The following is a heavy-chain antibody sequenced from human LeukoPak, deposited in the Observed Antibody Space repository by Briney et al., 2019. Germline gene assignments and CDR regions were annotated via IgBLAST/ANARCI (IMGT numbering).Heavy chain of an antibody. CDR3: AKDAGQWQNWNWFAP. J-gene: IGHJ5*02. CDR1: GFTFNEYG. D-gene: IGHD6-19*01. CDR2: ISHDGSKT. Sequence: PGRSLTLSCAVSGFTFNEYGMHWVRQAPGKGLEWVAAISHDGSKTYSGDSVKGRFTISRDNSKNTLFLEMNSLRPEDKAMYYCAKDAGQWQNWNWFAPWGQGTLVIVSS. V-gene: IGHV3-30*18.